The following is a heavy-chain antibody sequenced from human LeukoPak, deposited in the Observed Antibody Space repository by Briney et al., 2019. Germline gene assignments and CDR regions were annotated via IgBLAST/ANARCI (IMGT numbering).Heavy chain of an antibody. D-gene: IGHD6-19*01. CDR1: GFTFSNTW. CDR3: ASEPAGYSSGWFDY. J-gene: IGHJ4*02. V-gene: IGHV3-48*04. Sequence: GGSLRLSCAASGFTFSNTWMNWVRQAPGKGLEWVSYISSSGSTIYYADSVKGRFTISRDNAKNSLYLQMNSLRAEDTAVYYCASEPAGYSSGWFDYWGQGTLVTVSS. CDR2: ISSSGSTI.